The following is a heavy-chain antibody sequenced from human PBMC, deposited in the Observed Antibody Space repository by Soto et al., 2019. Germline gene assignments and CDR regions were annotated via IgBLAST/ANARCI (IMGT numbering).Heavy chain of an antibody. Sequence: KTSETLSLTCTVSGGSVNSGSYYWNWIRQAPGKGLEWVGFIFYSGHTNYSPSLRSRATISLDTAKNQFSLMLNSVTAADTAVYYCARRLAGSPGFFDYWGQGLLVTVSS. D-gene: IGHD6-19*01. V-gene: IGHV4-61*01. CDR2: IFYSGHT. J-gene: IGHJ4*02. CDR1: GGSVNSGSYY. CDR3: ARRLAGSPGFFDY.